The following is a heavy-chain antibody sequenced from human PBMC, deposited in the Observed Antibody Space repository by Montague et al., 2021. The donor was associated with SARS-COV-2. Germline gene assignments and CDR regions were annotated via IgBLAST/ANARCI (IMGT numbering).Heavy chain of an antibody. CDR1: GASISTGIYY. D-gene: IGHD3-10*01. J-gene: IGHJ4*02. CDR3: ARFGGGTLDFDL. CDR2: IRTTGHT. Sequence: TLSLTCTVSGASISTGIYYWSWIRQPAGKGLEWIGRIRTTGHTDYNSSLESRVFMSVDTSTNQFSLSLTSVTAADTAVYFCARFGGGTLDFDLWGQGTLVTVSS. V-gene: IGHV4-61*02.